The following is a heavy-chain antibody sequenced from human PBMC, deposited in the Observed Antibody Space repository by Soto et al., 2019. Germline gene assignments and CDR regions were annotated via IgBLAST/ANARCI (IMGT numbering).Heavy chain of an antibody. CDR3: AKDGRGSGSHYNSFGY. Sequence: EVQLVESGGGLIQPGGSLKLSCAAYGFTVGNNYMSWVRQAPGKGLEWVSLIYSTGTTKYADSVTGRFTVSRDNAKNTLYLQMNSLRAEDTAVYYWAKDGRGSGSHYNSFGYWGQGPLVTVSS. CDR1: GFTVGNNY. V-gene: IGHV3-53*01. D-gene: IGHD3-10*01. CDR2: IYSTGTT. J-gene: IGHJ4*02.